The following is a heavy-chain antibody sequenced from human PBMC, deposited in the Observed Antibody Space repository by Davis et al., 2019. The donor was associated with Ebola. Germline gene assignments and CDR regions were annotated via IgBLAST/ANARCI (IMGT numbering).Heavy chain of an antibody. J-gene: IGHJ6*02. CDR3: ARGEGRYYYYGMDV. D-gene: IGHD3-10*01. Sequence: PGGSLRLSCAASGFTFSSYSMNWVRQAPGKGLEWVSIIHSGGSTHYADSVKGRFTISRDNSKNTLYLQMNSLRAEDTAVYYCARGEGRYYYYGMDVWGQGTTVTVS. V-gene: IGHV3-66*02. CDR1: GFTFSSYS. CDR2: IHSGGST.